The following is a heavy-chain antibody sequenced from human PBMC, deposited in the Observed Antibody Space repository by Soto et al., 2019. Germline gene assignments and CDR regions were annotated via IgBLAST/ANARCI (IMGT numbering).Heavy chain of an antibody. D-gene: IGHD5-12*01. J-gene: IGHJ6*02. CDR2: ISAYNGNT. V-gene: IGHV1-18*01. Sequence: QVQLVQSGAEVKKPGASVKVSCKASGYTFTSYGISWVRQAPGQGLEWMGWISAYNGNTNDAQKLQGRVTMTTDTATSTAYRELRRLRFDDTAVYGCAREWAPLPQIVATRGVRDYCYSIDVWGQGTTVTGSS. CDR3: AREWAPLPQIVATRGVRDYCYSIDV. CDR1: GYTFTSYG.